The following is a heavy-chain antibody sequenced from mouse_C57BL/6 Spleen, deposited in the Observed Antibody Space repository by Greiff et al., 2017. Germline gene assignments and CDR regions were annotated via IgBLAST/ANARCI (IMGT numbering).Heavy chain of an antibody. D-gene: IGHD2-5*01. CDR2: IDFEDGET. Sequence: VQLMESGAELVKPGASVKLSCTASGFNIKDYYMHWVKQRTEQGLAWIGRIDFEDGETKYAPKFQGKAPITADTSSNTAYLQLSSLTSEDTAVYYCATYYSNAMDYWGQGTSVTVSS. V-gene: IGHV14-2*01. CDR1: GFNIKDYY. J-gene: IGHJ4*01. CDR3: ATYYSNAMDY.